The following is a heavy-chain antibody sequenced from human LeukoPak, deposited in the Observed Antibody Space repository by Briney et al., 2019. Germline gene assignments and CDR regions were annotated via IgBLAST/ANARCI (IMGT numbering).Heavy chain of an antibody. D-gene: IGHD6-6*01. J-gene: IGHJ6*02. CDR2: IFPTGST. CDR3: ARERAARYYYYYGMDV. CDR1: GDSISSSIW. Sequence: PSETLSLTCAVSGDSISSSIWWSWVRQPPGKGLEWIGEIFPTGSTSYNPSLKSRVSISVDKSKNQFSLKLSSVTAADTAVYYCARERAARYYYYYGMDVWGQGTTVTVSS. V-gene: IGHV4-4*02.